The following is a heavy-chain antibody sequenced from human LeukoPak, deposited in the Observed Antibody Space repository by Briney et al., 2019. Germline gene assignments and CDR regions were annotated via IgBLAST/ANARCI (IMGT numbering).Heavy chain of an antibody. CDR1: GFTFSSSA. CDR3: AKDRAYPNDVFDI. Sequence: GGSLRLSCAASGFTFSSSAMSWVRQAPGKGLEWVSALSSGGTTWYADSVKGRFTISRDTSTSTLFLQMNSLRADDTALYYCAKDRAYPNDVFDIWGQGTMVTVS. J-gene: IGHJ3*02. V-gene: IGHV3-23*01. D-gene: IGHD2-21*01. CDR2: LSSGGTT.